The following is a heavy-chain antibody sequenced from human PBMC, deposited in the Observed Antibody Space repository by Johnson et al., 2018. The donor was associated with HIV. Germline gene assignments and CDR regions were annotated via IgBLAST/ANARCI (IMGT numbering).Heavy chain of an antibody. J-gene: IGHJ3*02. CDR2: IRYDGSNK. CDR3: ARVQIISGFNWHYYESSIDAVDI. D-gene: IGHD3-22*01. Sequence: QMQLVESGGGLVQPGGSLRLSCVASGFTLSSYGMHWVRQAPGKGLEWVAFIRYDGSNKYYADSVKGRFTISRDNAKNSLYLQMNSLRAEDTAVYYCARVQIISGFNWHYYESSIDAVDIWGQGTMVTVSS. V-gene: IGHV3-30*02. CDR1: GFTLSSYG.